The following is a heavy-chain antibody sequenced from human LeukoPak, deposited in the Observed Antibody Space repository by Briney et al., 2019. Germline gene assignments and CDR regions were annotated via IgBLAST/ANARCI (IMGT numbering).Heavy chain of an antibody. CDR3: AKVESNGYLLDY. CDR2: IQYDGSDE. CDR1: GFSFSSYG. Sequence: PGGSLRLSCAASGFSFSSYGMHWVRQAPGKGLEWVAFIQYDGSDENYADSVKGRFTISRDNSKNILYLQMNSPRAEDMALYYCAKVESNGYLLDYWGQGTLVTVSS. J-gene: IGHJ4*02. V-gene: IGHV3-30*02. D-gene: IGHD3-22*01.